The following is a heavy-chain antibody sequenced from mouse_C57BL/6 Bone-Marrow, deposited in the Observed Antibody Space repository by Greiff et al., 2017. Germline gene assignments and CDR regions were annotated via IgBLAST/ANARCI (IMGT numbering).Heavy chain of an antibody. CDR1: GYTFTSYG. V-gene: IGHV1-81*01. D-gene: IGHD1-1*01. Sequence: QVQLKQSGAELARPGASVKLSCKASGYTFTSYGISWVKQRTGQGLEWIGEIYPRSGNTYYNEKFKGKATLTADKSSSTAYMELRSLTSEDSAVYFCARHYYGSSYPLLYWGQGTTLTVSS. J-gene: IGHJ2*01. CDR3: ARHYYGSSYPLLY. CDR2: IYPRSGNT.